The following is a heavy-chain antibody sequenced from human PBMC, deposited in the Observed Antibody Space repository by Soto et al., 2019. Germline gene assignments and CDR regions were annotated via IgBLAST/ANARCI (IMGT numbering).Heavy chain of an antibody. J-gene: IGHJ6*02. CDR2: INPNSGGT. V-gene: IGHV1-2*02. Sequence: ASVKVSCKASGYTFTGYYMHWVRQAPGQGLEWMGWINPNSGGTNYAQKFQGRVTMTRDTSISTAYMELSRLRSDDTAVYYCARSQDIVVVPAAILPAYYGMDVWGQGTTVTVSS. CDR1: GYTFTGYY. CDR3: ARSQDIVVVPAAILPAYYGMDV. D-gene: IGHD2-2*02.